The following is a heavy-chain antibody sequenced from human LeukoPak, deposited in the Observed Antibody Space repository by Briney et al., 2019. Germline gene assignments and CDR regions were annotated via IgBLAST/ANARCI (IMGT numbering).Heavy chain of an antibody. CDR3: TVTTGTMADY. J-gene: IGHJ4*02. Sequence: GGSLRLSCTASGFTFGDYAMSWVRQAPGKGLEWVGFIRSKAYGGTTEYAASVKGRFTISRDDSKSIAYLQMNSLKTEDTAVYHCTVTTGTMADYWGQGTLVTVSS. D-gene: IGHD1-1*01. V-gene: IGHV3-49*04. CDR2: IRSKAYGGTT. CDR1: GFTFGDYA.